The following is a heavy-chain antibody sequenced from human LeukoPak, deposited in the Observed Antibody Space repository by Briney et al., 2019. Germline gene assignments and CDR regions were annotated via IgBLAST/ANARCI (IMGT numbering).Heavy chain of an antibody. J-gene: IGHJ6*03. V-gene: IGHV1-2*02. CDR1: GYTFTSYY. CDR2: INPNSGGT. D-gene: IGHD5-18*01. CDR3: ARGYIQLWQTYYMDV. Sequence: ASVKVSCKASGYTFTSYYMHWVRQAPGQGLEWMGWINPNSGGTNYAQKFQGRVTMTRDTSISTAYMELSRLRSDDTAVYYCARGYIQLWQTYYMDVWGKGTTVTVSS.